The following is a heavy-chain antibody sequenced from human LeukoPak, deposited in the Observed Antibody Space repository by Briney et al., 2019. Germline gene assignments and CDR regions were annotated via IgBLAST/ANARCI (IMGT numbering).Heavy chain of an antibody. CDR3: AKDGSSAGYYYYMDV. Sequence: GGSLRLSCAASGFTFSSYGMHWVRQAPGKGLEWVAFIRYDGSNEYYADSVKGRFTISRDNSKNTLYLQMNSLRAEDTAVYYCAKDGSSAGYYYYMDVWGKGTTVAVSS. J-gene: IGHJ6*03. D-gene: IGHD6-25*01. V-gene: IGHV3-30*02. CDR1: GFTFSSYG. CDR2: IRYDGSNE.